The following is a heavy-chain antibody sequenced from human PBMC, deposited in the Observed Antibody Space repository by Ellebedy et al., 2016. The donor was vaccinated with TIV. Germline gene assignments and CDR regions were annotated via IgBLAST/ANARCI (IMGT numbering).Heavy chain of an antibody. V-gene: IGHV3-23*01. CDR1: GFTFSSYV. CDR3: AKEEHQLLLSLDY. Sequence: GGSLRLSCAASGFTFSSYVMSWVRQAPGKGLDWVSAIGGAGDNTYHADSVKGRFTISRDNSKNTLYLQMNSLRAEDTAIYYCAKEEHQLLLSLDYWGQGTLVTVSS. D-gene: IGHD2-2*01. CDR2: IGGAGDNT. J-gene: IGHJ4*02.